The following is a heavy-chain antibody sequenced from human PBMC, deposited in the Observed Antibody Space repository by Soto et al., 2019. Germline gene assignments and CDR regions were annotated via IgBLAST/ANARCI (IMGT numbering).Heavy chain of an antibody. J-gene: IGHJ3*01. Sequence: QVQLVQSGAVVKKPGASVKVSCKASGYTFTSYGIVWVRQAPGQGLEWMGWINTNNGNTNSAQRLQGRVTMTADTSTRTGYMELRSLRSDDTAIYYCARDLLGSFDVWGQGTMVTISS. D-gene: IGHD2-15*01. CDR2: INTNNGNT. CDR3: ARDLLGSFDV. V-gene: IGHV1-18*01. CDR1: GYTFTSYG.